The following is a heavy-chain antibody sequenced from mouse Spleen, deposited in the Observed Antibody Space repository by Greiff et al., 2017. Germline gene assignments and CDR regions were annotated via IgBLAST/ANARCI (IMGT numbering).Heavy chain of an antibody. Sequence: VQLQQSGAELAKPGASVKLSCKASGYTFTSYWMHWVKQRPGQGLEWIGYINPSSGYTKYNQKFKDKATLTADKSSSTAYMQLSILTYDDSAVYYCASITTRYAMDYWGQGTSVTVSS. CDR1: GYTFTSYW. V-gene: IGHV1-7*01. J-gene: IGHJ4*01. CDR2: INPSSGYT. D-gene: IGHD2-4*01. CDR3: ASITTRYAMDY.